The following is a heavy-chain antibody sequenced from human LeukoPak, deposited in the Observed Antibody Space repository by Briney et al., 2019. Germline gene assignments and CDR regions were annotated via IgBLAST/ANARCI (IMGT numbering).Heavy chain of an antibody. J-gene: IGHJ4*02. CDR1: GGSISSGDYY. CDR3: AAPIWPHHFIDY. D-gene: IGHD3-3*02. V-gene: IGHV4-30-4*08. CDR2: IYYSGST. Sequence: SETLSLTCTVSGGSISSGDYYWSWIRQPPGKGLEWIGYIYYSGSTYYNPSLKSRVTISVDTSKNQFSLKLSSVTAADTAVYYCAAPIWPHHFIDYWGQGTLVTVSS.